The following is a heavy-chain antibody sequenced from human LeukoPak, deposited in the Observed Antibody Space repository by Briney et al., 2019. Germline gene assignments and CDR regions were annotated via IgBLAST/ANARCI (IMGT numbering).Heavy chain of an antibody. J-gene: IGHJ4*02. CDR1: GYTFTSYD. CDR2: MNPNSGNT. V-gene: IGHV1-8*01. Sequence: GASVKVSCKASGYTFTSYDINWVRQATGQGLEWTGWMNPNSGNTGYAQKFQGRITMTRNTSISTAYMELSSLTSEDTAVYYCARIAAAGNRRLNYWGQGTLVTVSS. D-gene: IGHD6-13*01. CDR3: ARIAAAGNRRLNY.